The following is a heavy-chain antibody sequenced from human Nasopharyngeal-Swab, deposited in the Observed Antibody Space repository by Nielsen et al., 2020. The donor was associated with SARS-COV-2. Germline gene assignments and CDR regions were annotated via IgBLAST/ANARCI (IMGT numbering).Heavy chain of an antibody. D-gene: IGHD2-15*01. J-gene: IGHJ6*02. V-gene: IGHV3-9*01. Sequence: WIRQPPGKGLEWVSGISWNSGSIGYADSVKGRFTISRDNAKNSLYLQMKSLRAVAHPFSSCAKVVAAPYHYYYGMDVWGQGTTVTVSS. CDR3: AKVVAAPYHYYYGMDV. CDR2: ISWNSGSI.